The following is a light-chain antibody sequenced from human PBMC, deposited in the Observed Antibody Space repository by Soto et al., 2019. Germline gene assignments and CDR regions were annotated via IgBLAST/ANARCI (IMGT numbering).Light chain of an antibody. CDR1: EGINIY. Sequence: IQMTQSPTSLSASVGDVVTIICRASEGINIYLAWFQQKPGKAPKSLIYGASALPRGVPSRFSGSGSGTKFTLTIASLQPDDFATYYCQQYETFSGTVGPGTKVDIK. V-gene: IGKV1-16*01. CDR2: GAS. J-gene: IGKJ1*01. CDR3: QQYETFSGT.